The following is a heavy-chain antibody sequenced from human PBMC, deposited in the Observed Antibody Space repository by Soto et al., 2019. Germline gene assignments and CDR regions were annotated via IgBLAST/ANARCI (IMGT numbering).Heavy chain of an antibody. CDR1: GGTFSSYA. V-gene: IGHV1-69*13. CDR2: IIPIFGTA. J-gene: IGHJ4*02. Sequence: SVKVSCKASGGTFSSYAISWVRQAPGQGLEWMGGIIPIFGTANYAQKFQGRVTITADESTSTAYMELSSLRSEDTAVYYWARDRSHSSAYWWRDYWGQGTQVTVSS. D-gene: IGHD3-22*01. CDR3: ARDRSHSSAYWWRDY.